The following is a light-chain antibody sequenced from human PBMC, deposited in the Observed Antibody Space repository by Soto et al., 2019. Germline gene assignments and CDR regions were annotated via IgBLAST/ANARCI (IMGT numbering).Light chain of an antibody. CDR1: QSVSSY. CDR2: DAS. J-gene: IGKJ5*01. V-gene: IGKV3-11*01. CDR3: QQRSNWPPST. Sequence: VFTQASATLSLSPGARATLSCRASQSVSSYLAWYQQKPGQAPRLLIYDASNRATGIPARFSGTGSGTDFTLPIGGLEPEDFAVYDGQQRSNWPPSTFGQGTRLEIK.